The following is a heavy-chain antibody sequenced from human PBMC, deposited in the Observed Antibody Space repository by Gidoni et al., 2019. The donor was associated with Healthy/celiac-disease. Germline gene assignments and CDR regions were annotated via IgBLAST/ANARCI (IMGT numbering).Heavy chain of an antibody. Sequence: QLQLQESGPGLVKPSETLSLTCTVSGGSISSSSYYWGWIRQPPGKGLEWIGSIYYSGSTYYNPSLKSRVTISVDTSKNQFSLKLSSVTAADTAVYYCARHRGTWMQLWFFDYWGQGTLVTVSS. CDR3: ARHRGTWMQLWFFDY. J-gene: IGHJ4*02. CDR1: GGSISSSSYY. D-gene: IGHD5-18*01. V-gene: IGHV4-39*01. CDR2: IYYSGST.